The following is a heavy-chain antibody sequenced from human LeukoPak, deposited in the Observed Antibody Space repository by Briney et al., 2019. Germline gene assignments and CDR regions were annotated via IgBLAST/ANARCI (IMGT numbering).Heavy chain of an antibody. CDR3: AKDRSREYYYGSGSSPPDY. Sequence: GGSLRLSCAASGFTFRSHGIHWVRQAPGKGLEWVAVISYDGSDKYYADSVKGRFTISRDNSKNTLYLQMNSLRAEDTAVYYCAKDRSREYYYGSGSSPPDYWGQGTLVTVSS. CDR1: GFTFRSHG. CDR2: ISYDGSDK. J-gene: IGHJ4*02. D-gene: IGHD3-10*01. V-gene: IGHV3-30*18.